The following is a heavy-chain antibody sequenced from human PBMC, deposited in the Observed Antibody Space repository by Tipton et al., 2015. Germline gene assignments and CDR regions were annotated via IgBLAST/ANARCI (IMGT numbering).Heavy chain of an antibody. CDR1: GFTFSTYG. J-gene: IGHJ4*02. CDR3: ARGAETTVPGWYFDY. D-gene: IGHD4-17*01. V-gene: IGHV3-33*01. CDR2: IWYDGSQR. Sequence: RSLRLSCAASGFTFSTYGIHWVRQAPGKGLEWVAVIWYDGSQRYYADSVKGRFTISRDNSKNTVHLQMNSLRAEDTAVYYCARGAETTVPGWYFDYWGQGTLVTVSS.